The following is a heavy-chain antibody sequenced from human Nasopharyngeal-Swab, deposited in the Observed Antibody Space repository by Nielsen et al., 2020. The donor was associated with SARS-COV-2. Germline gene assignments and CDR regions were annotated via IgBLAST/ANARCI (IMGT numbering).Heavy chain of an antibody. D-gene: IGHD3-3*01. CDR1: GYTFTSYY. CDR3: AREEVGPYDFWSGYYSMVDY. CDR2: INPSGGST. V-gene: IGHV1-46*01. Sequence: ASVKVSCKAPGYTFTSYYMHWVRQAPGQGLEWMGIINPSGGSTSYAQKFQGRVTMTRDTSTSTVYMELSSLRSEDTAVYYCAREEVGPYDFWSGYYSMVDYWGQGTLVTVSS. J-gene: IGHJ4*02.